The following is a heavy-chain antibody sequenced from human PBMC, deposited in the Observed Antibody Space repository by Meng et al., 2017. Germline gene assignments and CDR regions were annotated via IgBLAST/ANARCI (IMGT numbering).Heavy chain of an antibody. CDR1: GFTVSSNY. Sequence: EWQLVETGGGVVQPGGSLRLSCAASGFTVSSNYMSGVRQAPGRGLEWVSLIFSGDSTSYADSVKGRFTISRDTSKNTLYLQMNSLRAEDTAVFYCAGRSTTDGFNIWGQGTMVTVSS. V-gene: IGHV3-53*02. CDR2: IFSGDST. CDR3: AGRSTTDGFNI. J-gene: IGHJ3*02. D-gene: IGHD2-2*01.